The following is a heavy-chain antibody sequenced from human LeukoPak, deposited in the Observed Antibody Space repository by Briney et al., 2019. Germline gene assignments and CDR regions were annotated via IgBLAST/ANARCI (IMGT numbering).Heavy chain of an antibody. CDR1: GGSFSNYY. V-gene: IGHV4-34*01. CDR2: INHSGTT. CDR3: ARDQLGNSY. D-gene: IGHD2-2*01. Sequence: SETLSLTCAVYGGSFSNYYWNWIRQPPGKGLEWIGEINHSGTTNYNPSLKSRVTISVDTSKNQFSLKLNSVTAADTVVYYCARDQLGNSYWGQGTLVTVSS. J-gene: IGHJ4*02.